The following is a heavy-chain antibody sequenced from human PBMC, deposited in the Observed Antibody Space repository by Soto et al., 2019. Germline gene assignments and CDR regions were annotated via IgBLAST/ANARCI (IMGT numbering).Heavy chain of an antibody. CDR3: ARYGSGSSVWFDP. Sequence: SETLSLTCTVSGGSISSYYWSWIRQPPGKGLEWIGYIYYSGSTNYNPSLRSRVTISVDTSKNQFSLKLSSVTAADTAVYYCARYGSGSSVWFDPWGQGTLVTVSS. CDR1: GGSISSYY. D-gene: IGHD3-10*01. V-gene: IGHV4-59*01. CDR2: IYYSGST. J-gene: IGHJ5*02.